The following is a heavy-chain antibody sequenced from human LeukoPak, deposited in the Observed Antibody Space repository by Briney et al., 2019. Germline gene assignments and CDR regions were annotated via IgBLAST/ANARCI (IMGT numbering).Heavy chain of an antibody. CDR2: IYYSGST. D-gene: IGHD4-17*01. J-gene: IGHJ3*02. CDR1: AGSISSYY. CDR3: ARDDYGDYVRAFDI. V-gene: IGHV4-59*01. Sequence: SETLSLTCIVSAGSISSYYWSWIRQPPGKGLEWIGYIYYSGSTNYNPSLKSRVTISVDTSKNQFSLKLSSVTAADTAVYYCARDDYGDYVRAFDIWGQGTMVTVSS.